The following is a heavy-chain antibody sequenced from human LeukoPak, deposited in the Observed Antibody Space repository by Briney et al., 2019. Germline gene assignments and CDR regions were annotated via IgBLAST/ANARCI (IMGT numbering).Heavy chain of an antibody. CDR1: GFTFSSYG. J-gene: IGHJ4*02. CDR2: ISYDGSNK. CDR3: AKESVY. V-gene: IGHV3-30*18. Sequence: GGSLRLSCAASGFTFSSYGMHWVRQAPGKGLEWVAVISYDGSNKYYADSVKGRFTISRDNSKNTLYLQMNSLRAEDTAVYYCAKESVYWGQGTLVTVSS.